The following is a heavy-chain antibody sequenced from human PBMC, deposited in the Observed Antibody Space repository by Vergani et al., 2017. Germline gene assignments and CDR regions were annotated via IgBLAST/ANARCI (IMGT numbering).Heavy chain of an antibody. Sequence: EVQLVESGGQLVQPGGSLRLSCAASGFTFNNYWMSWVRQVPGKGLEWVANINEDGSRQYYVDSVRGRFTISRDNTKKSLYLQLDSLRGEDTAVYYCARDAPMGSDWGQGTLVTVSS. D-gene: IGHD3-10*01. CDR2: INEDGSRQ. V-gene: IGHV3-7*03. CDR3: ARDAPMGSD. J-gene: IGHJ4*02. CDR1: GFTFNNYW.